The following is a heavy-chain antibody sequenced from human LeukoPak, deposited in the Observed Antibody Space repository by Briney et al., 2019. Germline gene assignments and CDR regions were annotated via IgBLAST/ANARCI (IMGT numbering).Heavy chain of an antibody. D-gene: IGHD3-22*01. V-gene: IGHV3-30-3*01. CDR3: ARDGTYYYDSSGYLDY. J-gene: IGHJ4*02. CDR2: ISYDGSNK. CDR1: GFTFSSYA. Sequence: GGALRLACAASGFTFSSYAREWGRQARGKGVEWVAVISYDGSNKYYADSVKGRFTISRDNSTNTLYLQMNSLRAEDTAVYYCARDGTYYYDSSGYLDYWGQGTLVTVSS.